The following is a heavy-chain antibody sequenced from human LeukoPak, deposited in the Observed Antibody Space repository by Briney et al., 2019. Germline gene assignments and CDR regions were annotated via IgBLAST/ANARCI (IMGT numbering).Heavy chain of an antibody. D-gene: IGHD3-3*01. CDR1: GYTFTSYY. V-gene: IGHV1-46*01. J-gene: IGHJ4*02. CDR3: ARGHRTTTIFGVVISEPNFDY. CDR2: INPSGGST. Sequence: ASVKVSCKASGYTFTSYYMHWVRQAPGQGLEWMGIINPSGGSTSYAQKFQGRVTITRNTSISTAYMELSSLRSEDTAAYYCARGHRTTTIFGVVISEPNFDYWGQGTLVTVSS.